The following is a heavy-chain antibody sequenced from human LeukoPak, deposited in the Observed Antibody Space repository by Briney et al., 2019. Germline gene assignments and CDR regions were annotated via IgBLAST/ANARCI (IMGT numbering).Heavy chain of an antibody. Sequence: GGSLRLSCAASGFTFSSYGMHWVRQAPGKGLEWVAVIWYDGSNKYYADSVKGRFTISRDNSKNTLYLQMNSLRAEDTAVYYCAKGAQFDFWSGYTLEYFDVWGKGTLVTVSS. CDR1: GFTFSSYG. D-gene: IGHD3-3*01. J-gene: IGHJ4*02. V-gene: IGHV3-33*06. CDR2: IWYDGSNK. CDR3: AKGAQFDFWSGYTLEYFDV.